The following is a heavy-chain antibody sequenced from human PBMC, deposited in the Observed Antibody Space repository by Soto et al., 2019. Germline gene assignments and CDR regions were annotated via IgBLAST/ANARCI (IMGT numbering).Heavy chain of an antibody. V-gene: IGHV3-23*01. J-gene: IGHJ3*02. Sequence: GGALRLSCAASGFTFSSYAMSWVRQAPGKGLEWVSAISGSGGSTYYADSVKGRFTISRDNSKNTLYLQMNSLRAEDTAVYYCAKDSDYDSSGYSSQVDAFDIWGQGTMVTVSS. CDR3: AKDSDYDSSGYSSQVDAFDI. CDR2: ISGSGGST. D-gene: IGHD3-22*01. CDR1: GFTFSSYA.